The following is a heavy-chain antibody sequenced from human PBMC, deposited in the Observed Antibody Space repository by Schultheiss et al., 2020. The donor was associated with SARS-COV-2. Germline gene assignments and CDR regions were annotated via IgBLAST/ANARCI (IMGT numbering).Heavy chain of an antibody. V-gene: IGHV5-51*01. J-gene: IGHJ6*04. Sequence: GESLKISCQGSGYSFTTNWIAWVRQMPGKGLEWMGVIYPRDSDTRYSPSFQGQVTISADRSISTAYLQWSSLKASDTAMYYCARRSSDFWSGFEDVWGKGTTVTVSS. CDR3: ARRSSDFWSGFEDV. CDR2: IYPRDSDT. CDR1: GYSFTTNW. D-gene: IGHD3-3*01.